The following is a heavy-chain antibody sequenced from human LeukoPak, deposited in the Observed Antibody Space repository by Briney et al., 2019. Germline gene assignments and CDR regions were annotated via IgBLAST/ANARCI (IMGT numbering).Heavy chain of an antibody. D-gene: IGHD6-13*01. V-gene: IGHV3-23*01. CDR2: IMSGGTT. CDR1: GFTFNNYA. Sequence: PGGSLRLSCAASGFTFNNYAMSWVRQAPGKGLEWVSLIMSGGTTYHADSVKGRFTISRDKSKDTLHLQMNSLRAEDTAVYYCAKDLPYSGWAFEIWGLGTMVTVSS. CDR3: AKDLPYSGWAFEI. J-gene: IGHJ3*02.